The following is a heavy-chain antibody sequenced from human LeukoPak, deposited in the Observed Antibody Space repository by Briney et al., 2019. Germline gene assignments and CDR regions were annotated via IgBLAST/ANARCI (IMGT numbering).Heavy chain of an antibody. CDR1: GFTVSGNY. V-gene: IGHV3-7*01. Sequence: GGSLRLSCAVSGFTVSGNYMSWVRQAPGKGLEWVANIKQDGSEKYYVDSVKGRFTISRDNAKNSLYLQMNSLRAEDTAVYYCARSYAIDAFDIWGQGTMVTVSS. CDR2: IKQDGSEK. CDR3: ARSYAIDAFDI. J-gene: IGHJ3*02. D-gene: IGHD2-2*01.